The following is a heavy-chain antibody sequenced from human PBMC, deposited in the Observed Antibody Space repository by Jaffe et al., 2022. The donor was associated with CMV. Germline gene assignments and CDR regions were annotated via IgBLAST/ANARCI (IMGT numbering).Heavy chain of an antibody. CDR2: ISGSGGTT. J-gene: IGHJ4*01. D-gene: IGHD2-2*01. V-gene: IGHV3-23*01. CDR1: GFTFSSYA. Sequence: EVLLLDSGGGLVQPGGSLRLSCAASGFTFSSYAMSWVRQAPGKGLEWVSTISGSGGTTYYADSVKGRFTISRDNSKNTVFLQMSSLRAEDTAVYFCAKPLVVPVDRRDYWGHGTLVTVSS. CDR3: AKPLVVPVDRRDY.